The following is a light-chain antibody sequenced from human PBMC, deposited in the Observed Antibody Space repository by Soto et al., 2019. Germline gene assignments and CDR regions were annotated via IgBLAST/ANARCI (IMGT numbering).Light chain of an antibody. CDR1: SSDVGNYNY. V-gene: IGLV2-14*01. CDR3: SSYTSSSPYVV. Sequence: ALTQPASVSGSPGQSITISCTGTSSDVGNYNYVSWYQQHPGKAPKLMIYDVSNRPSGVSNRFSGSKSGNTASLTISGLQAEDEADYYCSSYTSSSPYVVFGGGTKVTVL. CDR2: DVS. J-gene: IGLJ2*01.